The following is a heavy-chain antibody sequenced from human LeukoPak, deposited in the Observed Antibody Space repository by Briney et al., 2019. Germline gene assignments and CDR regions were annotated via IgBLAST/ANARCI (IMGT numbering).Heavy chain of an antibody. CDR2: VHLSGAT. D-gene: IGHD1-26*01. J-gene: IGHJ4*02. CDR1: GGSITTTNW. CDR3: TRESGAFSPFGF. V-gene: IGHV4-4*02. Sequence: SETLSLTCAVSGGSITTTNWWSWVQQPPGKGLEWIGEVHLSGATNYNLSLESRVSMSIDKSKNHLSLEVTSVTAADTAIYYCTRESGAFSPFGFWGQGTLVTVSS.